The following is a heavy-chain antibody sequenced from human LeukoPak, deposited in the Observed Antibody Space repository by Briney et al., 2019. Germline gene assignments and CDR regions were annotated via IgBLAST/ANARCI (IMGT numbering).Heavy chain of an antibody. CDR3: TTYVWGSYRYHY. D-gene: IGHD3-16*02. CDR1: GFTFSNAW. J-gene: IGHJ4*02. Sequence: GGSLRLSCAASGFTFSNAWMSWVRQAPGKGLEWVGRIKSKTDGGTTDYAAPMKGRFTISRDDSKNTLYLQMNSLKTEDTAVYYCTTYVWGSYRYHYWGQGTLVTVSS. CDR2: IKSKTDGGTT. V-gene: IGHV3-15*01.